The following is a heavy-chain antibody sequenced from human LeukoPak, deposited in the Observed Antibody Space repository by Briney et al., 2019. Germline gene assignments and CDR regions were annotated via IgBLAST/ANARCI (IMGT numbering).Heavy chain of an antibody. Sequence: ASVKVSCKASGYTFTSYGISWVRQAPGQGLEWMGGIIPIFGTANYAQKFQGRVTITTDESTSTAYMELSSLRSEDTAVYYCASRGRCSSSRPRTYYFDYWGQGTLVTVSS. D-gene: IGHD6-13*01. J-gene: IGHJ4*02. CDR1: GYTFTSYG. CDR3: ASRGRCSSSRPRTYYFDY. V-gene: IGHV1-69*05. CDR2: IIPIFGTA.